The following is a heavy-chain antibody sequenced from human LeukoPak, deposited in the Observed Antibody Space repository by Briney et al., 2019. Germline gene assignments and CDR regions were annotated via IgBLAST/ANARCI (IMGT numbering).Heavy chain of an antibody. CDR3: AKDQKRGYSYGYLFYYYYMDV. CDR2: IFPSGGEI. Sequence: GGSLRLSCAASGFTFSSYAISWVRQAPGKGLEWVSSIFPSGGEIHYADSVRGRFTISRDNSKSTLSLQMNSLRAEDTAVYYCAKDQKRGYSYGYLFYYYYMDVWGKGTTVTISS. D-gene: IGHD5-18*01. J-gene: IGHJ6*03. V-gene: IGHV3-23*01. CDR1: GFTFSSYA.